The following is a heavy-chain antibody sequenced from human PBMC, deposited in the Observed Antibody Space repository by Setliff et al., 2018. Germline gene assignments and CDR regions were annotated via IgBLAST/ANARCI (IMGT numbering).Heavy chain of an antibody. CDR3: ARDWRDYLDL. V-gene: IGHV4-34*01. Sequence: PSETLSLTCAVYGGSFTDHFWSWIRQPPGKGLEWIGEINHSGSTNYNPSLKSRLSISVDASKNQFSLKLSSVTAADTAVYYCARDWRDYLDLWGQGMLVTVSS. J-gene: IGHJ4*02. CDR1: GGSFTDHF. CDR2: INHSGST.